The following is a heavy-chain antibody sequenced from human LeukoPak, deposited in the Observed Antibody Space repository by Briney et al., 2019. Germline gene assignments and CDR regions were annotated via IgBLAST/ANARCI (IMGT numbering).Heavy chain of an antibody. D-gene: IGHD6-19*01. CDR2: ISWDGGST. J-gene: IGHJ4*02. CDR1: GFTFDDYA. V-gene: IGHV3-43D*03. CDR3: AKGIAVAGIGDY. Sequence: GGSLRLSRAASGFTFDDYAMHWVRQAPGKGLEWVSLISWDGGSTYYADSVKGRFTISRDNSKNSLYLQMNSLRAEDTALYYCAKGIAVAGIGDYWGQGTLVTVSS.